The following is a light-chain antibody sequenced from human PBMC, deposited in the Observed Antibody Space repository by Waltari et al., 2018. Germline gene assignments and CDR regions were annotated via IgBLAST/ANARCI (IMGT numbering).Light chain of an antibody. CDR1: HLRSKT. V-gene: IGLV3-21*03. CDR3: QVWDSSGDHPV. Sequence: SYVLTQPPSVSVAPGKTARISCAGQHLRSKTVHWYQQWPGPAPVLVIYDDTVRPSGIPDRISGSDTATLTIARVEAGDEADYYCQVWDSSGDHPVFGGGTRLTVL. J-gene: IGLJ2*01. CDR2: DDT.